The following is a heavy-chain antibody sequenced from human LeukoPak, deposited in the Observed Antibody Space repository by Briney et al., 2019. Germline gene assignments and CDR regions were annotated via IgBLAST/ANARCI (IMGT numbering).Heavy chain of an antibody. Sequence: SETLSLTCTVSGGSLSSYYWSWIRQPPGKGLEWIGYIYYSGSTNYNPSLKSRVTISVDTSKNQFSLKLSSVTAADTAVYYCARHRGYCSSTSCYRAYYYYYYMDVWGKGTTVTVSS. CDR2: IYYSGST. J-gene: IGHJ6*03. CDR3: ARHRGYCSSTSCYRAYYYYYYMDV. D-gene: IGHD2-2*02. CDR1: GGSLSSYY. V-gene: IGHV4-59*08.